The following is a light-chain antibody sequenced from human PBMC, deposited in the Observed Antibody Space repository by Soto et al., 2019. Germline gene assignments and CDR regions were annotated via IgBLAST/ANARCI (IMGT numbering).Light chain of an antibody. CDR1: QSISTY. V-gene: IGKV1-39*01. Sequence: DIQMTQSPSSLSASVGDRVTITCRASQSISTYLNSYQQKAGKAPKVMIHAASSLQSGVPSRFSGSGSGTDFTLTISSLQPEDFGTYYCQQSYSTPFTCAPGTKVDIK. CDR3: QQSYSTPFT. J-gene: IGKJ3*01. CDR2: AAS.